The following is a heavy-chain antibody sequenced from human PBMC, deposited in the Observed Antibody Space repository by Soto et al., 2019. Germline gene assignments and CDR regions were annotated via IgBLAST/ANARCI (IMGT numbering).Heavy chain of an antibody. D-gene: IGHD1-26*01. J-gene: IGHJ6*01. Sequence: ASVNGSCKSSWYTFTGDYIHWVRQTPGQGLEWMGWINPNSGGTNYAQKFQGRVTMTRDTSISTAYMEMSRLRSDDTAVYYCARSGSYYFAFPWYYYGMDVWGEATTVTVSS. CDR1: WYTFTGDY. CDR2: INPNSGGT. CDR3: ARSGSYYFAFPWYYYGMDV. V-gene: IGHV1-2*02.